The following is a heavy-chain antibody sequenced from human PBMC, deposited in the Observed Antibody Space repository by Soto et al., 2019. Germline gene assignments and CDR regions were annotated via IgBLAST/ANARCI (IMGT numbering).Heavy chain of an antibody. D-gene: IGHD2-15*01. CDR2: ISWNRGMI. J-gene: IGHJ6*03. CDR1: GFNFHDYT. V-gene: IGHV3-9*01. CDR3: AKLYGNGGSPTCQYSMDV. Sequence: EVQLVESGGGLVQPGRSLRLSCVASGFNFHDYTMHWVRQSPGKGLEWISIISWNRGMIGYADSVKGRFTISRDNAKNSLYLEMNSLRAEDTALYYCAKLYGNGGSPTCQYSMDVWGNGTTVTVSS.